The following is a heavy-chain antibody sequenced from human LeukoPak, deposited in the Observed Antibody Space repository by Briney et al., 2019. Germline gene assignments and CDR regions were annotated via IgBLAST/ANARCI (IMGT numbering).Heavy chain of an antibody. J-gene: IGHJ6*03. CDR2: IYYSGST. V-gene: IGHV4-59*01. D-gene: IGHD2-2*02. CDR3: ARAIYYYYYMDV. CDR1: GGSISNYY. Sequence: SETLSLTCTVSGGSISNYYWSWLRQPPGKGLEWIGYIYYSGSTHYNPSLKSRVTISVDTSKNQFSVKLSSVTAADTAVYYCARAIYYYYYMDVWGQGTTVTVSS.